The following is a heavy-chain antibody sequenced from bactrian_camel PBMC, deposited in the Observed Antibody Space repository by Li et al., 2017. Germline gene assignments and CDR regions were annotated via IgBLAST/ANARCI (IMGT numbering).Heavy chain of an antibody. CDR2: IDNDGTT. Sequence: HVQLVESGGGSVQAGGSLRLSCVASGNTHSNNFMAWFRQAPGKEREGVAGIDNDGTTRYRDSVKGRFTISKDNAKNTLYLQMNSLKPEGTAMYYCAASPATISLWTTWVPYWGQGTQVTVS. J-gene: IGHJ4*01. CDR1: GNTHSNNF. V-gene: IGHV3S53*01. CDR3: AASPATISLWTTWVPY. D-gene: IGHD5*01.